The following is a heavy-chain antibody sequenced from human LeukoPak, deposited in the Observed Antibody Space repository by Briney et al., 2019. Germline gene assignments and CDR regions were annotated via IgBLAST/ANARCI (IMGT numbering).Heavy chain of an antibody. V-gene: IGHV3-66*01. J-gene: IGHJ4*02. CDR2: IYSGGST. Sequence: GGSLRLSCAASGFTDSSNYMSWVRQAPGKGLERVSVIYSGGSTYYADSVKGRFTISRDNSKNTLYLQMNSLRAEDTAVYYCAREGITMVRGFDYWGQGTLVTVSS. CDR3: AREGITMVRGFDY. D-gene: IGHD3-10*01. CDR1: GFTDSSNY.